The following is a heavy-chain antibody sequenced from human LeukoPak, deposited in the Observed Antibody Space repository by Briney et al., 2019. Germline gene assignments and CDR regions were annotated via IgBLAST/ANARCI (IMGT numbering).Heavy chain of an antibody. CDR3: AKITSSYDYDSSGYYGAFDI. CDR1: GFTFSSYA. V-gene: IGHV3-23*01. D-gene: IGHD3-22*01. J-gene: IGHJ3*02. CDR2: ISGSGGST. Sequence: GGSLRLSCAASGFTFSSYAMSWVRQAPGKGLEWVSAISGSGGSTYYADSVKGRFTISRDNSKNTLYLQMNSLRAEDTAVYYCAKITSSYDYDSSGYYGAFDIWGQGTMVTVSS.